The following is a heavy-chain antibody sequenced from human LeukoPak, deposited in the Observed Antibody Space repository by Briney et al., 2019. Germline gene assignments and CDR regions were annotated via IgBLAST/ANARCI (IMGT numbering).Heavy chain of an antibody. CDR1: GFTFTTYG. Sequence: GGSLRLSCAASGFTFTTYGMSWVRQAPGKGLEWVSSISGSDDSLYYIDSVKGRFTISRDNSKNTLYLQTNSLGAEDTAVYYCARGSRKGALHYYDSSGYYYWGQGTLVTVSS. CDR2: ISGSDDSL. D-gene: IGHD3-22*01. V-gene: IGHV3-23*01. J-gene: IGHJ4*02. CDR3: ARGSRKGALHYYDSSGYYY.